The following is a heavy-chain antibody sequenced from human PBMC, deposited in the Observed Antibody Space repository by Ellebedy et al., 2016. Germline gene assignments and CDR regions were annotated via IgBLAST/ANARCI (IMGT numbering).Heavy chain of an antibody. Sequence: GESLKISXAASGFTFSNYNMNWVRQAPGKGLEWVSYISTSSSTIYYADSVKGRFTISRDNARNSLYLQMNSLRAEDTAVYYCARAFSKGYWGQGTLVTVSS. J-gene: IGHJ4*02. D-gene: IGHD3-3*02. V-gene: IGHV3-48*04. CDR1: GFTFSNYN. CDR3: ARAFSKGY. CDR2: ISTSSSTI.